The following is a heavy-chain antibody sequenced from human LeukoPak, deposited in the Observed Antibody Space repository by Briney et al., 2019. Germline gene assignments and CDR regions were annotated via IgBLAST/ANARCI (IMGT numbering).Heavy chain of an antibody. CDR3: AKARAAVVEAAINY. CDR1: GFNFSKYA. J-gene: IGHJ4*02. Sequence: PGGSLRLSCAASGFNFSKYAMTWVRQPPCRELEWVSTVDSNDRPYYADSVKGRSTISRDNSKNTLYLQMNTLRVEDTALYYCAKARAAVVEAAINYWGQGILVTVSP. V-gene: IGHV3-23*01. CDR2: VDSNDRP. D-gene: IGHD2-15*01.